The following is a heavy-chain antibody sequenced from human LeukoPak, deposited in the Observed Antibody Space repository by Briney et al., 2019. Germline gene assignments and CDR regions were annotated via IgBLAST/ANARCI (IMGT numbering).Heavy chain of an antibody. V-gene: IGHV3-48*03. CDR1: GFTFSSYE. Sequence: GGSLRLSCAASGFTFSSYEMNWIRQAPGKGLEWVSYISSSGSTIYYADSVKGRFTISRDNAKNSLYLQMNSLRAEDTAVYYCARAKASGYLVYWGQGTLVTVSS. CDR2: ISSSGSTI. D-gene: IGHD2-15*01. J-gene: IGHJ4*02. CDR3: ARAKASGYLVY.